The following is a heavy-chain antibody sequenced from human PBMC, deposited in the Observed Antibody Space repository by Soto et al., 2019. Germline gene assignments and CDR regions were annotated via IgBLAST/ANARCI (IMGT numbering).Heavy chain of an antibody. Sequence: GGSLRLSCAASGFTFSGYGMHWVRQAPGKGLEWVAVISYDGSNKYYADSVKGRFTISRDNSKNTLYLQMNSLRAEDTAVYYCAKDMSSLVFIVVVPAASFDYWGQGTLVTVSS. D-gene: IGHD2-2*01. CDR1: GFTFSGYG. CDR3: AKDMSSLVFIVVVPAASFDY. CDR2: ISYDGSNK. V-gene: IGHV3-30*18. J-gene: IGHJ4*02.